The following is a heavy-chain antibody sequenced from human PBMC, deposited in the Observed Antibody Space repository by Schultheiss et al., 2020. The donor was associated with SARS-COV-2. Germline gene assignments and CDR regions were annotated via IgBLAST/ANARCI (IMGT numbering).Heavy chain of an antibody. CDR3: ARWRYYYDSSGYYFAYYYYGMDV. V-gene: IGHV4-34*01. D-gene: IGHD3-22*01. Sequence: SETLSLTYAVYGGSFSGYYWSWIRQPPGKGLEWIGEINHSGSTNYNPSLKSRVTISVDTSKNQFSLKLSSVTAADTAVYYCARWRYYYDSSGYYFAYYYYGMDVWGQGTTVTVSS. CDR2: INHSGST. J-gene: IGHJ6*02. CDR1: GGSFSGYY.